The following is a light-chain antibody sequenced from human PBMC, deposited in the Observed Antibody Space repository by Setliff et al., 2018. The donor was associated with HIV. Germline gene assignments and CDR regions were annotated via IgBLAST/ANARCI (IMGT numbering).Light chain of an antibody. V-gene: IGLV2-11*01. J-gene: IGLJ1*01. CDR2: DVS. CDR3: SSYASSNTLP. CDR1: SSDVGGYNY. Sequence: QSVLTQPRSVSGSPGQSVTISCTGTSSDVGGYNYVSWYQQHPGKAPKLMIHDVSKRPSGVPDRFSGSKSGNTASLTISGLQAEDEADYYCSSYASSNTLPFGTGTKVTVL.